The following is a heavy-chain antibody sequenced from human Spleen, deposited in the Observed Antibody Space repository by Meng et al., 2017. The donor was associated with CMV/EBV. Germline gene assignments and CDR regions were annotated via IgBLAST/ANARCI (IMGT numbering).Heavy chain of an antibody. J-gene: IGHJ6*02. D-gene: IGHD1-26*01. CDR1: GFTFSNYA. CDR2: VYSGGIRT. Sequence: GESLKISCAASGFTFSNYAMSWVRQAPGKGLEWVSVVYSGGIRTYYADSVKGRFTISRENPKNTVYLQMNSLRADDTAVYYCAKDRAGGRSYGMDVWGQGTTVTVS. V-gene: IGHV3-23*03. CDR3: AKDRAGGRSYGMDV.